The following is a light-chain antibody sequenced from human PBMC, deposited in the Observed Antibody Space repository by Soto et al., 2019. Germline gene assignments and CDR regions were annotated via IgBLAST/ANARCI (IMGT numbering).Light chain of an antibody. V-gene: IGKV1-33*01. Sequence: DIPLTQSPSSLSASVGDRVTITCQASQDIRNYLNWYQQKPGKAPTLLIHDASYLETGVPSRFSGGGSGTDFTFTISSLQPEDIATYYCQQFDDPFTFGPGTKIEMK. CDR3: QQFDDPFT. CDR2: DAS. CDR1: QDIRNY. J-gene: IGKJ3*01.